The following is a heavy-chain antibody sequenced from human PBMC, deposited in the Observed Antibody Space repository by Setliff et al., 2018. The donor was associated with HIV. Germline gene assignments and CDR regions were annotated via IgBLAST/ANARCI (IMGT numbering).Heavy chain of an antibody. CDR1: GYTFTSYG. J-gene: IGHJ3*02. CDR2: TSGYNGNT. CDR3: AAIAAAALRGTFDI. D-gene: IGHD6-13*01. V-gene: IGHV1-18*01. Sequence: ASVKVSCKASGYTFTSYGISWVRQAPGQGLEWMGWTSGYNGNTNYAQKLQGRVTMTTDTSTSTAYMELRSLRSDDTAVYYCAAIAAAALRGTFDIWGQGTMVTVSS.